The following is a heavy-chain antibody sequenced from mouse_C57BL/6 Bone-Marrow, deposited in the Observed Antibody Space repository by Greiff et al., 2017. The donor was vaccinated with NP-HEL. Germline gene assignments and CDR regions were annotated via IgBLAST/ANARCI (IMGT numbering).Heavy chain of an antibody. CDR3: ARGFGLRRGAWFAY. Sequence: QVQLQQPGTELVKPGASVKLSCKASGYTFPSYWMHWVKQRPGQGLEWIGNINPSNGGTNYNEKFKSKGTLTVDKSSSTAYLQLSSLTSEDSAVYYCARGFGLRRGAWFAYWGQGTLVTVSA. D-gene: IGHD2-2*01. CDR2: INPSNGGT. V-gene: IGHV1-53*01. CDR1: GYTFPSYW. J-gene: IGHJ3*01.